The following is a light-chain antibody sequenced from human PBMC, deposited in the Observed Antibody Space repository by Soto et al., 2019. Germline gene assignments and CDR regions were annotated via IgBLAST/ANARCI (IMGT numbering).Light chain of an antibody. Sequence: DLVVTQSPLSLPVTPGESASISCRSSQSLLHSDGHNFLVRFLQKPGQSPQLLIYLGSNRASGVSDRFSGSGSGTVFTLKISRVEAEDVGVYYCMQDLRLPRTFGGGTKVEIK. J-gene: IGKJ4*01. V-gene: IGKV2-28*01. CDR1: QSLLHSDGHNF. CDR2: LGS. CDR3: MQDLRLPRT.